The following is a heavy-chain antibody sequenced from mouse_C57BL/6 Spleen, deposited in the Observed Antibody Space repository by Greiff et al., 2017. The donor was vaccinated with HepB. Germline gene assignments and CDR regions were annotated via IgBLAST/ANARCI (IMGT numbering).Heavy chain of an antibody. Sequence: VQLQQPGAELVRPVSSVKLSCKASGYTFTSYWMDWVKQRPGQGLEWIGNIYPSDSETHYNQKFKDKATLTVDKSSSTAYMQLSSLTSEDSAVYYCARPYSNYEGNWYFDVWGTGTTVTVSS. CDR2: IYPSDSET. CDR1: GYTFTSYW. CDR3: ARPYSNYEGNWYFDV. V-gene: IGHV1-61*01. J-gene: IGHJ1*03. D-gene: IGHD2-5*01.